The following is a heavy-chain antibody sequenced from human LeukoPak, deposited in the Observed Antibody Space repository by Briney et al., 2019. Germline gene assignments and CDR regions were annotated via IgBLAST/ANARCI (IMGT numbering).Heavy chain of an antibody. CDR3: ARDHIVLMVYTLYYYGMDV. Sequence: ASVKVSCKASGYTFTSYGISWVRQAPGQGLEWMGWISAYNGNTNYAQKLQGRVTMTTDTSTSTAYMVLRSLRSDDTAVYYCARDHIVLMVYTLYYYGMDVWGQGTTVTVSS. CDR1: GYTFTSYG. D-gene: IGHD2-8*01. CDR2: ISAYNGNT. J-gene: IGHJ6*02. V-gene: IGHV1-18*01.